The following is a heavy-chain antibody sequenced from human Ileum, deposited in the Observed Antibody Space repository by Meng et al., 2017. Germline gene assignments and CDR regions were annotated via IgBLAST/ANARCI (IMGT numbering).Heavy chain of an antibody. D-gene: IGHD2-15*01. V-gene: IGHV4-39*07. CDR3: AKGLGGTQWYQNYYFDY. Sequence: SDTLSLTCTVSGGSISSYSYYWGWIRQPPGKGLEWIGSIFYSGSTYYNPSLRSRITISVDTSKNQFSLKLSSVTAADTAVYYCAKGLGGTQWYQNYYFDYWGQGTLVTVSS. CDR1: GGSISSYSYY. CDR2: IFYSGST. J-gene: IGHJ4*02.